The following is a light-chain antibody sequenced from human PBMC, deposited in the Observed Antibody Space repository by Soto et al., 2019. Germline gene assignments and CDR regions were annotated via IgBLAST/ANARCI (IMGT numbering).Light chain of an antibody. J-gene: IGKJ4*01. CDR2: GAS. CDR3: QQYNNWPRAT. CDR1: QSVKSSY. V-gene: IGKV3-15*01. Sequence: EIVLTQSPGTLYLSPGERATLPCRASQSVKSSYLAWYQHKPGQAPRLLIYGASIRATGVPARFSGSGSGTEFTLTITSLQSEDFAVYYCQQYNNWPRATFGGGTKVDIK.